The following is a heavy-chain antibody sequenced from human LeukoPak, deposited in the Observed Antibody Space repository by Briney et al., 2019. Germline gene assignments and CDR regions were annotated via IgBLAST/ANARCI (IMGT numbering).Heavy chain of an antibody. J-gene: IGHJ4*02. V-gene: IGHV4-39*01. CDR3: ARHYYDSSGYPRGDFDY. D-gene: IGHD3-22*01. CDR2: IYYSGST. CDR1: GGSISSSSYY. Sequence: SETLSLTCTVSGGSISSSSYYWGWIRQPPGKGLEWIGSIYYSGSTYCNPSLKSRVTISVDTSKNQFSLKLSSVTAADTAVYYCARHYYDSSGYPRGDFDYWGQGTLVTVSS.